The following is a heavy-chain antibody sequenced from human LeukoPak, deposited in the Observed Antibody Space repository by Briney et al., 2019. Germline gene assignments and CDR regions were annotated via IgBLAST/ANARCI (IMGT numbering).Heavy chain of an antibody. D-gene: IGHD3-22*01. CDR1: GFTFSDYW. V-gene: IGHV3-74*01. CDR2: ISSDGSRV. J-gene: IGHJ6*03. CDR3: ARDFQYYYDSSGWISGNYYYYYMDV. Sequence: RGSLRLSCAASGFTFSDYWMHWVRQAPGKGLVWVSRISSDGSRVTYADSVKGRFTISRDNAKNTLYLQMNSLRAEDTAVYYCARDFQYYYDSSGWISGNYYYYYMDVWGKGTTVTVSS.